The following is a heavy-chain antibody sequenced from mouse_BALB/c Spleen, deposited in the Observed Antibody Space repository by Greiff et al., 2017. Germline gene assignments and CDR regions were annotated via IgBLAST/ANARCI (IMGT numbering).Heavy chain of an antibody. CDR1: GYTFTSYT. CDR2: INPSSGYT. D-gene: IGHD2-4*01. CDR3: ARYYEGDYYAMDY. Sequence: QVQLKESGAELARPGASVKMSCKASGYTFTSYTMHWVKQRPGQGLEWIGYINPSSGYTNYNQKFKDKATLTADKSSSTAYMQLSSLTSEDSAVYYCARYYEGDYYAMDYWGQGTSVTVSS. V-gene: IGHV1-4*01. J-gene: IGHJ4*01.